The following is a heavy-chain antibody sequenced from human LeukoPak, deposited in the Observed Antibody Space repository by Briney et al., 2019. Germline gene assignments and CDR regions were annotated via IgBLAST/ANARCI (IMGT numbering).Heavy chain of an antibody. CDR2: ISYDGSNK. D-gene: IGHD6-13*01. CDR1: GFTFSSYG. J-gene: IGHJ6*02. Sequence: GGSLRLSCAASGFTFSSYGMHWVRQAPGKGLEWVAVISYDGSNKYYADSVKGRFTISRDNSKNTLYLQMNSLRAEDTAVYYCAKDVTAVPPYYYYYGMDVWGQGTTVTVSS. CDR3: AKDVTAVPPYYYYYGMDV. V-gene: IGHV3-30*18.